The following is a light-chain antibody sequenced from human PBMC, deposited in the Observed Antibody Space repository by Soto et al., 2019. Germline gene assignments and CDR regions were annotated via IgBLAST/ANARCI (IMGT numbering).Light chain of an antibody. V-gene: IGKV1-8*01. CDR2: AAS. CDR3: QQYYSYSWT. CDR1: QGISSY. J-gene: IGKJ1*01. Sequence: AIRMTQSPSSLSASTGDRVTITCRASQGISSYLAWYQQKPGKAPKLLIYAASTLQSGVPSRFSGSGSGTNFTLTICCLQSEDFATYYCQQYYSYSWTFGQGTKV.